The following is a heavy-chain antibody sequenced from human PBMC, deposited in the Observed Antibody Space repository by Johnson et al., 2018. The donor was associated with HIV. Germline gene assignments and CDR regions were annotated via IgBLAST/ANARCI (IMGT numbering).Heavy chain of an antibody. V-gene: IGHV3-23*04. J-gene: IGHJ3*02. CDR2: ISGSGGST. CDR1: GFTFSSFA. Sequence: VQLVESGGGLVQPGGSLRLSCAASGFTFSSFAMSWVRQAPGKGLEWVSAISGSGGSTYYADSVRGRVTISRDNSENTLYLQMNSLRAEDTAVYYCAKDEGKGFRDLEGYAFDIWGQGTMVTVSS. CDR3: AKDEGKGFRDLEGYAFDI. D-gene: IGHD3-10*01.